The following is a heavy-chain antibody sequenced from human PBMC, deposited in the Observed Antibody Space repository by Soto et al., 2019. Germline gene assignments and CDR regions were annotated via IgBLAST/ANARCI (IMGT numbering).Heavy chain of an antibody. CDR2: IYPSDSQT. CDR1: GYSFSNYW. V-gene: IGHV5-51*01. D-gene: IGHD4-17*01. J-gene: IGHJ5*02. Sequence: GESLKISCKGSGYSFSNYWIAWVRQMPGKGLEYMGIIYPSDSQTRYSPSFQGQVTISADKSISTAYLQWSSLKASDTAIYYCGRAGSYADYSSNYFGPWRQRPMLTVSS. CDR3: GRAGSYADYSSNYFGP.